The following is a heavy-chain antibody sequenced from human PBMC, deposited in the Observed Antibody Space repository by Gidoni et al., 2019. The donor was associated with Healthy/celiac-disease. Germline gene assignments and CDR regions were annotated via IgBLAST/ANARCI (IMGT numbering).Heavy chain of an antibody. CDR2: ISYDGSNK. CDR1: GFPSSSDD. CDR3: ARDKSGFGESLAVDY. V-gene: IGHV3-30-3*01. J-gene: IGHJ4*02. Sequence: QVQLVESGGGVVQPGRYLGLSCAASGFPSSSDDMNWVRQAPGKGLEWVAVISYDGSNKYYADSVKGRFTISRDNSKNTLYLQMNSLRAEDTAVYYCARDKSGFGESLAVDYWGQGTLVTVSS. D-gene: IGHD3-10*01.